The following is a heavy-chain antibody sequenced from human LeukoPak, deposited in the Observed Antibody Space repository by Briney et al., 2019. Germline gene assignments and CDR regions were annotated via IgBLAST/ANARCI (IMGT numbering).Heavy chain of an antibody. V-gene: IGHV3-53*05. D-gene: IGHD2-2*01. Sequence: GGSLRLSCAASGFTVSSNYMSWVRQAPGKGLEWVSVIYSGGSTYYADSVKGRFTISRDNSKNTLYLQMNSLRAEDTAVYYCAKDRHVVPAATYFDYWGQGTLVTVSS. CDR3: AKDRHVVPAATYFDY. CDR2: IYSGGST. J-gene: IGHJ4*02. CDR1: GFTVSSNY.